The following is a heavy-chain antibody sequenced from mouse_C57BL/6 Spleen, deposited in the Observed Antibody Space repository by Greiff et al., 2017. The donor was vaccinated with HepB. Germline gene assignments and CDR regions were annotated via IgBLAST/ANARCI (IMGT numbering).Heavy chain of an antibody. CDR3: ARHSYGSSYDFDY. CDR2: ISSGGSYT. CDR1: GFTLSSYG. J-gene: IGHJ2*01. D-gene: IGHD1-1*01. Sequence: EVKLMESGGDLVKPGGSLKLSCAASGFTLSSYGMSWVRQTPDKRLEWVATISSGGSYTYYPDSVKGRFTISRDNAKNTLYLQMSSLKSEDTAMYYCARHSYGSSYDFDYWGQGTTLTVSS. V-gene: IGHV5-6*01.